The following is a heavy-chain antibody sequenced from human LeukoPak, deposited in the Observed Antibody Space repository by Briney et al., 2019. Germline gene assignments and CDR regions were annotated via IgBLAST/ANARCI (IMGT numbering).Heavy chain of an antibody. CDR1: VGTFRKYA. D-gene: IGHD6-19*01. CDR2: IIPLFGRA. Sequence: GASVKVSCKASVGTFRKYAISWVRQAPGQGLEWVGGIIPLFGRAEYARKFQGRVTITADKSTSTAYMELSSLRSEDTAVYYCARDWSESTGWFYFDYWGQGTLVTVSS. CDR3: ARDWSESTGWFYFDY. V-gene: IGHV1-69*06. J-gene: IGHJ4*02.